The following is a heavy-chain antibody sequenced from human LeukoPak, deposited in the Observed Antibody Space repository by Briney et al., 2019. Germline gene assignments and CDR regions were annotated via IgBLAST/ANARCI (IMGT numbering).Heavy chain of an antibody. CDR3: ARVGSGYDFFDY. J-gene: IGHJ4*02. Sequence: SETLSLTCTVSGGAISGYYWSWVRQPAGKGLEWLGRVYSSGSTKYNPSLESRVTMSVDTSKNQFSLKLNFVTAADTAVYYCARVGSGYDFFDYWGQGTLVTVSS. V-gene: IGHV4-4*07. CDR2: VYSSGST. D-gene: IGHD3/OR15-3a*01. CDR1: GGAISGYY.